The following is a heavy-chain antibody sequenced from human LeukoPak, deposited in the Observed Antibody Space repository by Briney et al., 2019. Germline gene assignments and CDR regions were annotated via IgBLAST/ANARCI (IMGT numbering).Heavy chain of an antibody. J-gene: IGHJ4*02. V-gene: IGHV4-4*07. CDR1: GGSISSYY. CDR3: ARATYYDFWSGYYDAGGHYFDY. D-gene: IGHD3-3*01. Sequence: SETLSLTCTVSGGSISSYYWSWIRQPAGKGLEWIGRIYTSGSTNYNPSLKSRVTMSVDTSKNQFSLKLNSVTAADTAVYYCARATYYDFWSGYYDAGGHYFDYWGQGTLVTVSS. CDR2: IYTSGST.